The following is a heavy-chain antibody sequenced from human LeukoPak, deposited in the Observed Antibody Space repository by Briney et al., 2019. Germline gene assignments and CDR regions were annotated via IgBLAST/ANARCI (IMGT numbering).Heavy chain of an antibody. CDR2: INGDESST. CDR1: AFTFNTYW. D-gene: IGHD1-26*01. CDR3: ARGAKWAYYFDY. Sequence: PGGSLRLSCAASAFTFNTYWMHWVRHVPGRGLEWVSRINGDESSTNYADSVKGRFTISRDNAKDTLYLHMSSLTAEDTAVYYCARGAKWAYYFDYWGQGTLVTVSS. V-gene: IGHV3-74*01. J-gene: IGHJ4*02.